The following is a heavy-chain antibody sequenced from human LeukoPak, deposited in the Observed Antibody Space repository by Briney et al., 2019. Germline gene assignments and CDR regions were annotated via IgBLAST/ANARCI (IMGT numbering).Heavy chain of an antibody. Sequence: SETLSLTCTVSGGSISTGTYYWSWIRQPAGKGLEWIGRIYTSGSTNYNPTLKSRVTISVDTSKNQFSLKLNSVTAADTAVYYCARGDYYGSGSYYNSAFDIWGQGTMVTVSS. D-gene: IGHD3-10*01. CDR2: IYTSGST. CDR3: ARGDYYGSGSYYNSAFDI. V-gene: IGHV4-61*02. J-gene: IGHJ3*02. CDR1: GGSISTGTYY.